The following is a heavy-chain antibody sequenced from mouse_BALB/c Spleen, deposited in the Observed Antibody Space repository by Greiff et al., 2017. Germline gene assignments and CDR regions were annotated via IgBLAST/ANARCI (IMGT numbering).Heavy chain of an antibody. CDR3: AKPYRYDVYYFDY. V-gene: IGHV2-3*01. Sequence: VKVVESGPGLVGPSQSPSLTFTVSGFSFNSYGVNWVRPPPGKGLGWLGVIWGDGSTNYHSALISRLSISKDNSKSQVFLKLNSLQTDDTATYYCAKPYRYDVYYFDYWGQGTTLTVSS. CDR1: GFSFNSYG. J-gene: IGHJ2*01. CDR2: IWGDGST. D-gene: IGHD2-14*01.